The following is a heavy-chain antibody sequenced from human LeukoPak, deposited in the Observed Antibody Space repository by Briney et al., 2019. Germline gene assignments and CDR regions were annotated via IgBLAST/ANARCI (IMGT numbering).Heavy chain of an antibody. J-gene: IGHJ4*02. V-gene: IGHV3-11*04. CDR2: ISSSGSSM. Sequence: GGSLRLSCAASGFTFSNAWMSWVRQAPGKGLEWVSYISSSGSSMYSADSVKGRFTISRDNAKNTVYLQMNSLRAEDTAVYYCARGKYGGYFIDYWGQGTLVTVSS. D-gene: IGHD5-12*01. CDR3: ARGKYGGYFIDY. CDR1: GFTFSNAW.